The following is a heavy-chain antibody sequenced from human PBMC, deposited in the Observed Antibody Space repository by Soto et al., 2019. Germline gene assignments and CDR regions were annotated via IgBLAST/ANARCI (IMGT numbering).Heavy chain of an antibody. V-gene: IGHV5-51*01. D-gene: IGHD2-2*01. CDR2: IYPGDSDT. J-gene: IGHJ6*02. Sequence: GESLKISCKGSGYSFTSYWIGWVRQMSGKGLEWMGIIYPGDSDTRYSPSFQGQVTISADKSISTAYLQWSSLKASDTTMYYCARQYCSSTSCYYYYYYGMDVWGQGTTVTVSS. CDR1: GYSFTSYW. CDR3: ARQYCSSTSCYYYYYYGMDV.